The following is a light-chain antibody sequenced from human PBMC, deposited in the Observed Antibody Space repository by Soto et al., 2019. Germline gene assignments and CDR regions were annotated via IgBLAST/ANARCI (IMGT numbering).Light chain of an antibody. Sequence: QSVLTQPASVSGSPGQSITIPCTGTNSDVGAFEYVSWYQQHPGKAPKILIYEVSNRPSGVSNRFSVSKSGNTASLTISGLQAEDEADYYRSSYTGSNTVVFGGGNKLTVL. CDR2: EVS. CDR1: NSDVGAFEY. CDR3: SSYTGSNTVV. J-gene: IGLJ2*01. V-gene: IGLV2-14*01.